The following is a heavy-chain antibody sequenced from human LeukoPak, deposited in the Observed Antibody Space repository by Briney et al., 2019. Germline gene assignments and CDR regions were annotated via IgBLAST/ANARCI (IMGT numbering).Heavy chain of an antibody. CDR1: GGSISSYY. V-gene: IGHV4-59*05. CDR3: ARLGFGDNYMDV. Sequence: PSETLSLTCTVSGGSISSYYWSWIRQPPGKGLEWIGSIYYSGSTYYNPSLKSRVTISVDTSRNQFSLKLSSVTAADTAVYYCARLGFGDNYMDVWGKGTTVTISS. D-gene: IGHD3-10*01. J-gene: IGHJ6*03. CDR2: IYYSGST.